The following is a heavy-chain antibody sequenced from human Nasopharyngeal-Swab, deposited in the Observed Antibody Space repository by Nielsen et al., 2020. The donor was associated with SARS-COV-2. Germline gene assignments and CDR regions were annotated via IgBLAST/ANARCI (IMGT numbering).Heavy chain of an antibody. CDR3: VRGSWEGAYYYYDIDV. Sequence: WIREPPGKGLEWIGEINHSGSTNYNPSIKSRVTISVDTSKNQFSLKLSSVTAADTAVYYSVRGSWEGAYYYYDIDVWGKGTTVTVSS. CDR2: INHSGST. D-gene: IGHD1-26*01. J-gene: IGHJ6*03. V-gene: IGHV4-34*01.